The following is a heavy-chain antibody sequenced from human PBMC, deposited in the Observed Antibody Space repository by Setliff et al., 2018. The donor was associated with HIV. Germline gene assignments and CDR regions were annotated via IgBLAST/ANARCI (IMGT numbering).Heavy chain of an antibody. Sequence: PSETLSLTCTVSGGSISSKNFFWGWIRQSPGRGLEWIGSIYYSGNTYYNPSLRSRVTISVDTSNNHFSLRLNSVTAADTAVYYCTRHVGSAVTFNHWGHGALVTVSS. D-gene: IGHD6-19*01. V-gene: IGHV4-39*01. J-gene: IGHJ1*01. CDR2: IYYSGNT. CDR3: TRHVGSAVTFNH. CDR1: GGSISSKNFF.